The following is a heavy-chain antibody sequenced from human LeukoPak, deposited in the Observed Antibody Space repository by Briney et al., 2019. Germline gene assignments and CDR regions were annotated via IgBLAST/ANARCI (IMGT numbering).Heavy chain of an antibody. J-gene: IGHJ4*02. Sequence: SETLSLTCTVSGVSISSYYWSWIRQPAGKGLEWIGRIYTSGSTNYNPSLESRVTMSVDTSKNHFSLKLSSVTAADTAVYYCARDYYGIYYFDYWGQGTLVTVSS. CDR1: GVSISSYY. V-gene: IGHV4-4*07. CDR3: ARDYYGIYYFDY. CDR2: IYTSGST. D-gene: IGHD3-10*01.